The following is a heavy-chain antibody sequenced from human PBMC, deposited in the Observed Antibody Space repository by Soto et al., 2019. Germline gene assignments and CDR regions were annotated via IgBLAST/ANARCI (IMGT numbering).Heavy chain of an antibody. Sequence: SETPSLTCTVSGGSISSYYWSWIRQPPGKGLEWIGYIYYSGSTNYNPSLKSRVTISVDTSKNQFSLKLSSVTAADTAVYYCARGSVVPAAITAFDIWGQGTMVTVSS. J-gene: IGHJ3*02. V-gene: IGHV4-59*08. D-gene: IGHD2-2*01. CDR3: ARGSVVPAAITAFDI. CDR1: GGSISSYY. CDR2: IYYSGST.